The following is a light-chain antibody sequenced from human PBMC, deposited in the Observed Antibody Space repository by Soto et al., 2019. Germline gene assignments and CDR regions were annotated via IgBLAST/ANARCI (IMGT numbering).Light chain of an antibody. CDR2: AAS. J-gene: IGKJ1*01. CDR1: QSISSY. CDR3: QQSYSTLRA. Sequence: DIQLTQSPSFLSASVVDRVTITCRASQSISSYLNWYQQKPGKAPKLLIYAASSLQSGVPSRFSGSGSGTDFTLTISSLQPEDFATYYCQQSYSTLRAFGQGTKVDI. V-gene: IGKV1-39*01.